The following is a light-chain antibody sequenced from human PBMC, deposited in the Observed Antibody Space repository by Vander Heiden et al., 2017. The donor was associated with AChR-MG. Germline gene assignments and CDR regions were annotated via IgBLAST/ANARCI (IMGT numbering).Light chain of an antibody. V-gene: IGKV3-20*01. Sequence: EIVSTQSPGTLSVSPGESATLCCRDSQSVTSGCLAWFQQSGGQSPRLLIFGTFNRASGTSTRFNGCGSGTEFTLTISELEPEDFALYFCYQGGHSPYTFGQGTKLDIK. CDR1: QSVTSGC. CDR3: YQGGHSPYT. J-gene: IGKJ2*01. CDR2: GTF.